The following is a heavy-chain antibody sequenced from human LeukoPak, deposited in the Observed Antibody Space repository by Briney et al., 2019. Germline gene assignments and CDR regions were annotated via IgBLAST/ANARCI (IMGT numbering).Heavy chain of an antibody. J-gene: IGHJ4*02. V-gene: IGHV4-39*01. Sequence: SETLSLTCTVSGGSISSSSYYWGWIRQPPGKGLEWIGSIYYSGSTYYNPSLKSRVTISVDTSKNQFSLKLSSVTAADTALYSCVSGYYPNFDYWGQGTLVTVPS. CDR3: VSGYYPNFDY. D-gene: IGHD3-22*01. CDR2: IYYSGST. CDR1: GGSISSSSYY.